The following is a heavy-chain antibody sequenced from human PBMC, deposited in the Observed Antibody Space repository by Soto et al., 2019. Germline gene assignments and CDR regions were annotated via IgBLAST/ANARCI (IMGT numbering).Heavy chain of an antibody. CDR3: ARHVSAIVVAWPTYYYYYGMDV. J-gene: IGHJ6*02. D-gene: IGHD2-15*01. Sequence: PGESLKISCKGSGYSFTSYWIGWVRQMPGKGLEWMGIIYPGDSDTRYSPSFQGQVTISADKSISTAYLQWSSLKASDTAMYYCARHVSAIVVAWPTYYYYYGMDVWGQGTTVTVSS. CDR1: GYSFTSYW. CDR2: IYPGDSDT. V-gene: IGHV5-51*01.